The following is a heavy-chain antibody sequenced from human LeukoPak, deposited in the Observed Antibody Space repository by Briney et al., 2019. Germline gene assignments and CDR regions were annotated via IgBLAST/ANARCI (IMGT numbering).Heavy chain of an antibody. D-gene: IGHD1-26*01. J-gene: IGHJ4*02. CDR2: ISSSSSYI. CDR3: ARDSSSGSYRD. CDR1: GFTFSSYG. Sequence: GGSLRLSCAASGFTFSSYGMNWVRQAPGKGLEWVSSISSSSSYIYYADSVKGRFTISRDNAKNSLYLQMNSLRAEDTAVYYCARDSSSGSYRDWGQGTLVTVSS. V-gene: IGHV3-21*01.